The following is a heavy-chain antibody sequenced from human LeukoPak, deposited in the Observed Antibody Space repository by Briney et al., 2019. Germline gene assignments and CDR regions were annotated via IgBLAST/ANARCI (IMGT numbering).Heavy chain of an antibody. V-gene: IGHV3-7*03. J-gene: IGHJ4*02. CDR3: ARVITGDY. CDR2: IKQDASEK. D-gene: IGHD1-14*01. Sequence: GGSLRLSCAASGFTFGNFWMSWVRQAPGKGLEWVANIKQDASEKYYVDSVKGRFTISRDNARNSLYLQMNSLRAEDTAVYYCARVITGDYWGQGTPVTVSS. CDR1: GFTFGNFW.